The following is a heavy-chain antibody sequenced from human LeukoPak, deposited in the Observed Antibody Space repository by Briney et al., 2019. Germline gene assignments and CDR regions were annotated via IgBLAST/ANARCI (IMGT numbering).Heavy chain of an antibody. CDR1: GVSMSSGSNY. Sequence: ASGTLSLTCSVSGVSMSSGSNYWGWLRQPPGNTLEWIGSIYSSGSTYYNPSLKSRVIILIDTAKNHFSLNLSSVTAADTAVYYCARSDGYGLVGIWGQGTMVTVSS. CDR2: IYSSGST. CDR3: ARSDGYGLVGI. J-gene: IGHJ3*02. V-gene: IGHV4-39*07. D-gene: IGHD3-10*01.